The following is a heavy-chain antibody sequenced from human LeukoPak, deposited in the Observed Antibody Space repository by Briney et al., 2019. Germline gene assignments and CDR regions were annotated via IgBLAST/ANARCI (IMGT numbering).Heavy chain of an antibody. Sequence: PGGSLRLSCAASGFTFSSYSMNWVRQAPGKGLEWVSSISSSSSYIYYADSVKGRFSISRDNARNSLFLQMNSLRAEDTAVYYCARAVAGPAGEYYFDYWGQGTLVTVSS. J-gene: IGHJ4*02. CDR2: ISSSSSYI. CDR3: ARAVAGPAGEYYFDY. CDR1: GFTFSSYS. D-gene: IGHD6-19*01. V-gene: IGHV3-21*01.